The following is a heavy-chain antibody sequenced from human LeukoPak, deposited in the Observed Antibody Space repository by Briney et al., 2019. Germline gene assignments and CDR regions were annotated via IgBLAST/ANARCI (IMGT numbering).Heavy chain of an antibody. V-gene: IGHV3-21*01. CDR2: ISSSSYI. Sequence: GGSLRLSCAASGFTFSSYSMNWVRQAPGKGLEWVSSISSSSYIYYADAVKGRFTISRDNAKNALYLQMNSLRAEDTAVYYCARGGKWLVPLVDYWGQGTLVTVSS. CDR1: GFTFSSYS. D-gene: IGHD6-19*01. CDR3: ARGGKWLVPLVDY. J-gene: IGHJ4*02.